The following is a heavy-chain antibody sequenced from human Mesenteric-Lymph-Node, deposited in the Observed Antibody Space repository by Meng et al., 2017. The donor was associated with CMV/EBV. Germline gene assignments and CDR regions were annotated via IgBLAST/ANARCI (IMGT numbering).Heavy chain of an antibody. Sequence: GSISTSGYYWSWIRQHPGKGLEWIGYIFYRGTTYSNPSLKSPVTISGDTSKNQFSLTLSSVTAADTAVYYCARGCSATNCYTGGFDSWGQGILVTVSS. CDR3: ARGCSATNCYTGGFDS. CDR2: IFYRGTT. CDR1: GSISTSGYY. D-gene: IGHD2-2*02. J-gene: IGHJ4*02. V-gene: IGHV4-31*01.